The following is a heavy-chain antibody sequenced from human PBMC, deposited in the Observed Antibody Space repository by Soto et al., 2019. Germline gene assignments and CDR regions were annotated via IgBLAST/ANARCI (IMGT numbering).Heavy chain of an antibody. J-gene: IGHJ4*02. CDR2: ITDSGDST. D-gene: IGHD1-26*01. V-gene: IGHV3-23*01. CDR1: GFTFFTHA. CDR3: AKDGDIVGAASEH. Sequence: DVQLLESGGGCVQPGVSLRLSCAASGFTFFTHAMSWVRQAPGKGLQWVSTITDSGDSTYYADSVRGRFTISRDNSKNTLFLQMNSLGVDDTAVYYCAKDGDIVGAASEHWGQGTLVTVSP.